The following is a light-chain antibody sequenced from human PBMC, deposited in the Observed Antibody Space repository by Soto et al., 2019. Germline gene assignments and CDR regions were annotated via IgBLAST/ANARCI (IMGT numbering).Light chain of an antibody. CDR1: SSDVGGYNY. J-gene: IGLJ2*01. CDR2: EVS. Sequence: SALTQPASVSGSPGQSITISCTGTSSDVGGYNYVSWYHQHPGKAPKLMISEVSNRPSGVSNRFSGSKSGNTASLTISGLQAEDEADYYCSSYTSSSTLVFGGGTKLTVL. V-gene: IGLV2-14*01. CDR3: SSYTSSSTLV.